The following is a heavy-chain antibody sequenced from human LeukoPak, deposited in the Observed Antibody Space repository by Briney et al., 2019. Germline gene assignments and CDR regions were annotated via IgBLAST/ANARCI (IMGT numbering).Heavy chain of an antibody. Sequence: EASVKVSCKASGYTFTGCYMHWVRQAPGQGLEWMGWINPNSGGTNYAQKFQGRVTMTRDTSISTAYMVLSRLRSDDTAVYYCARGGRDFWSGYPIYYGMDVWGQGTTVTVSS. V-gene: IGHV1-2*02. D-gene: IGHD3-3*01. CDR2: INPNSGGT. J-gene: IGHJ6*02. CDR3: ARGGRDFWSGYPIYYGMDV. CDR1: GYTFTGCY.